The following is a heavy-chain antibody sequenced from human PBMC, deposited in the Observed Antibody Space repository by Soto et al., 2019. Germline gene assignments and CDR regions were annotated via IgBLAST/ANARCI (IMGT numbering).Heavy chain of an antibody. CDR3: ARSIERAAAGILVYFQH. Sequence: GGSLRLSCAASGFTFSSYAMHWVRQAPGKGLEWVAVISYDGSNKYYADSVKGRFTISRDNSKNTLYLQMNSLRAEDTAVYYCARSIERAAAGILVYFQHWGQGTLVTVSS. CDR2: ISYDGSNK. V-gene: IGHV3-30-3*01. D-gene: IGHD6-13*01. J-gene: IGHJ1*01. CDR1: GFTFSSYA.